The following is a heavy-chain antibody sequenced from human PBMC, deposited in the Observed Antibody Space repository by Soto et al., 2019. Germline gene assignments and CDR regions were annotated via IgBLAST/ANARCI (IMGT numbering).Heavy chain of an antibody. CDR1: GYTFTSYY. J-gene: IGHJ1*01. V-gene: IGHV1-46*01. Sequence: ASVKGSCKASGYTFTSYYMHWLRQAPGQGLEWMGIINPSGGSTSYAQKFQGRVTMTRDTSTSTVYMELSSLRSEDTAVYYCARDPNLRFDGAEYFQHWGQGTLVTVSS. CDR3: ARDPNLRFDGAEYFQH. D-gene: IGHD3-10*01. CDR2: INPSGGST.